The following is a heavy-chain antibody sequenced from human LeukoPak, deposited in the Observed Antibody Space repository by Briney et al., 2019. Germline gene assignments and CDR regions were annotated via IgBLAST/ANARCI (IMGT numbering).Heavy chain of an antibody. Sequence: GGSLRLSCAASGFTFSSYWMSWVRQAPGKGLEGVANIKQDGSEKYYVDSVKGRFTISRDNAKNSLYLQMNSLRAEDTAVYYCARDGGGYCSSTSCYRGPAFDYWGQGTLVTVSS. V-gene: IGHV3-7*01. D-gene: IGHD2-2*01. CDR1: GFTFSSYW. CDR2: IKQDGSEK. CDR3: ARDGGGYCSSTSCYRGPAFDY. J-gene: IGHJ4*02.